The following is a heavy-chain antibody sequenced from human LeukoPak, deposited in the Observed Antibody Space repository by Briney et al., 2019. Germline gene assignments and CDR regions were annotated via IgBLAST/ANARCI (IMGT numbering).Heavy chain of an antibody. CDR1: GGSISSYY. V-gene: IGHV4-59*01. Sequence: PSETLSLTCTVSGGSISSYYWSWIRQPPGKGLGWIGYIYYSGSTNYNPSLKSRVTISVDTSKNQFSLKLSSVTAADTAVYYCAREVAIGYSYGYHYFDYWGQGTLVTVSS. J-gene: IGHJ4*02. CDR3: AREVAIGYSYGYHYFDY. CDR2: IYYSGST. D-gene: IGHD5-18*01.